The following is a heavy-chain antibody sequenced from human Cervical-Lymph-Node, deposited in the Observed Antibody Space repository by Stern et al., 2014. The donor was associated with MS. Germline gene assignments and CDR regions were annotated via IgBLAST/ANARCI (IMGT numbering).Heavy chain of an antibody. D-gene: IGHD2-15*01. Sequence: VQLVQSGAGVKKPGASVKVSCKASGYTFTNYYLHWVRQAPGQGLEWMGIINPSSSNTTYAQKFQGRVTMTRHTSTTTVYMELSSLTSEYTAVYYCARDEGISWPFDYWGQGTLVTVSS. J-gene: IGHJ4*01. CDR3: ARDEGISWPFDY. V-gene: IGHV1-46*01. CDR2: INPSSSNT. CDR1: GYTFTNYY.